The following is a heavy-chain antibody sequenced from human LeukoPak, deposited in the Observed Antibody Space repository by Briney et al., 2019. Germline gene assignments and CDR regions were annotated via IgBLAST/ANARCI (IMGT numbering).Heavy chain of an antibody. J-gene: IGHJ4*02. Sequence: SETLSLTCTVSGGSYCWSWIRQPPGKGLEWIGFVYYSGNTNYNPSLKSRVTISLDTSKNQFSLKLRSVTTADTAVYYCARGRYQLDYWGQGTLVTVSS. CDR1: GGSYC. CDR3: ARGRYQLDY. D-gene: IGHD2-2*01. V-gene: IGHV4-59*01. CDR2: VYYSGNT.